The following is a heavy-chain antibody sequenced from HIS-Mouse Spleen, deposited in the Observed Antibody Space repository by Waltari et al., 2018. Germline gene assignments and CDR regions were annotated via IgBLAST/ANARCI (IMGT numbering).Heavy chain of an antibody. CDR2: IYYSGST. D-gene: IGHD3-3*01. J-gene: IGHJ5*02. Sequence: QVQLQESAPGLVKPSQTLSLTCAVPVGSIRSVGYYWSGLPPHPWTGLEWIGYIYYSGSTYYNPSLKSRVTISVDTSKNQFSLKLSSVTAADTAVYYCARSPYYDFWSGYSDNWFDPWGQGTLVTVSS. CDR3: ARSPYYDFWSGYSDNWFDP. CDR1: VGSIRSVGYY. V-gene: IGHV4-31*11.